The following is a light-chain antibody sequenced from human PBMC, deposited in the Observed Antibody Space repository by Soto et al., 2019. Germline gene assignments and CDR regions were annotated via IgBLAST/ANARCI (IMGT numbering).Light chain of an antibody. CDR1: TSDVGSYDL. CDR2: AVT. J-gene: IGLJ2*01. Sequence: QSALTQPASVSGSPGQSITLSCTGTTSDVGSYDLVSWYQQHPGKAPKLLTYAVTERPSGVSNRFSGSKSGNTASLTISGLQTEDEAYYYCCSFAGRTTVIFGGGTKLTVL. CDR3: CSFAGRTTVI. V-gene: IGLV2-23*02.